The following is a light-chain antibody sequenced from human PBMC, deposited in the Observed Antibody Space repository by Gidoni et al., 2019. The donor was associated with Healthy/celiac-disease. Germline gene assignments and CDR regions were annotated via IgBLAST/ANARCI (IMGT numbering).Light chain of an antibody. CDR2: DAS. CDR3: QHRSTWPT. V-gene: IGKV3-11*01. J-gene: IGKJ5*01. CDR1: QSVSCY. Sequence: IVLTQSPATLSLSPGERATLSSRASQSVSCYSACYQQTPGQAPRLLIYDASNRATALPARFSGRWSGTVFTLTISILEPDDFAVYYCQHRSTWPTFGQGTRLEIK.